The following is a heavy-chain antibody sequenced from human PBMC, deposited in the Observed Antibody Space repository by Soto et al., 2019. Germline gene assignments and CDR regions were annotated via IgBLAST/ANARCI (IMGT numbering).Heavy chain of an antibody. CDR1: GGSISSGDYY. CDR2: IYYSGST. D-gene: IGHD3-22*01. J-gene: IGHJ4*02. CDR3: ARMNYYDTSGYPFDY. Sequence: KPSETLSLTCTVSGGSISSGDYYWSWIRQPPGKGLEWIGYIYYSGSTYYNPSLKSRVTISVDTSKNQFSLKLSSVTAADAAVYNCARMNYYDTSGYPFDYWGQGMMVTVSS. V-gene: IGHV4-30-4*01.